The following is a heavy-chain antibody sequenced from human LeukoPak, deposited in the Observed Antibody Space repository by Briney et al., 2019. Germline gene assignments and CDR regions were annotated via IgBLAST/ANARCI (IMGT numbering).Heavy chain of an antibody. J-gene: IGHJ4*02. V-gene: IGHV3-48*03. D-gene: IGHD2-8*01. Sequence: GGSLRLSCAASGFTFSSCEMNWVRQAPGKGLEWVSYISSSGSTIYYADSVKGRFTISRDNAKNSLYLQMNSLRAEDTAVYYCARDPGCCPFDYWGQGTLVTVSS. CDR1: GFTFSSCE. CDR2: ISSSGSTI. CDR3: ARDPGCCPFDY.